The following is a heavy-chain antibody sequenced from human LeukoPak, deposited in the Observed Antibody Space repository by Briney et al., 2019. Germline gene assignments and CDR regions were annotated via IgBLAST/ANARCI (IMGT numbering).Heavy chain of an antibody. Sequence: PGGSLRLSCADSGFTFSTYWMHWVRQAPGKGLVWLSRLSPDGSRSMYADSVKGRFTVSRDNAKDTVYLQMNSLRADDTAVYYCTRSPSLGGSYWGFDYWGQGALVTVSS. D-gene: IGHD1-26*01. J-gene: IGHJ4*02. CDR1: GFTFSTYW. CDR3: TRSPSLGGSYWGFDY. V-gene: IGHV3-74*03. CDR2: LSPDGSRS.